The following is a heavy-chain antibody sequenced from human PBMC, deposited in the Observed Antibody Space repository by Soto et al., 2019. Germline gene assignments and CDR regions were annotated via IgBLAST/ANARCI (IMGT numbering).Heavy chain of an antibody. D-gene: IGHD2-15*01. Sequence: QVQLQESGPGLVKPSGTLSLTCAVSGGSISSSNWWSWVRQPPGKGLEWIGEIYHSGSTNYNPSLKSRVTISVDKSKNQFSLKLSSVTAAATAVYYCASLAALGYCSGGSCLPTGYWGQGTLVTVSS. CDR3: ASLAALGYCSGGSCLPTGY. CDR1: GGSISSSNW. V-gene: IGHV4-4*02. J-gene: IGHJ4*02. CDR2: IYHSGST.